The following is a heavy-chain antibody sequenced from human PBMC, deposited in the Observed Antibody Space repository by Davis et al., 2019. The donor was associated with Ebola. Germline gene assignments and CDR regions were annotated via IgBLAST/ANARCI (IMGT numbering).Heavy chain of an antibody. CDR2: IGTAGDT. CDR3: ARAETYYDFWSGYYYYYYGMDV. J-gene: IGHJ6*02. D-gene: IGHD3-3*01. CDR1: GFTFSSYD. Sequence: GGSLRLSCAASGFTFSSYDMHWVRQATGKGLEWVSAIGTAGDTYYPGSVKGRFTISRENAKNSLYLQMNSRRAGDTAVYYCARAETYYDFWSGYYYYYYGMDVWGQGTTVTVSS. V-gene: IGHV3-13*01.